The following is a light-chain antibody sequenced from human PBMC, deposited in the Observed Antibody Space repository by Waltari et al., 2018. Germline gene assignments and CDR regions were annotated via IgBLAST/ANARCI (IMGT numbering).Light chain of an antibody. CDR3: QAWDSNTAWV. V-gene: IGLV3-1*01. CDR1: NLGNKY. CDR2: QDT. J-gene: IGLJ3*02. Sequence: SYELTQSPSVSVSPGQKASITSSGDNLGNKYSFWYQVKPGQSPVLVIYQDTKRPSGIPERFSGSNSGNTATLTVSGTQAMDEADYFCQAWDSNTAWVFGGGTKLTVL.